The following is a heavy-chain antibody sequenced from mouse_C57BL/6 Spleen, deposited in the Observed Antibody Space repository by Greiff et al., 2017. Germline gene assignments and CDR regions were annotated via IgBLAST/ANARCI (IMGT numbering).Heavy chain of an antibody. J-gene: IGHJ2*01. CDR3: ATCDPSYFDF. CDR2: IDPNSGST. Sequence: QVQLQQSGAELVKPGASVKLSCKASGYTFTSYWMHWVKQRPGQGLEWIGMIDPNSGSTNYNEKFKSKATLTVDKSSSTAYMQLSSLTSEDAAVYYCATCDPSYFDFWGKGTTLTVSS. CDR1: GYTFTSYW. V-gene: IGHV1-64*01.